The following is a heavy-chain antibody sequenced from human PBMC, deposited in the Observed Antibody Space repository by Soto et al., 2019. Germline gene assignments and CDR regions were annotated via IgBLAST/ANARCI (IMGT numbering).Heavy chain of an antibody. CDR1: GFTFSNSW. D-gene: IGHD3-3*02. CDR2: IKEDGTAK. J-gene: IGHJ4*02. CDR3: TTNRGHLTFDY. V-gene: IGHV3-7*01. Sequence: GGSLRLSCAASGFTFSNSWMNWVRQAPGKGLEWVANIKEDGTAKYYLDAVKGRFTVSRDNVKNSLYLQMNSLRAEDTAMYYCTTNRGHLTFDYWGPGTLVTVSS.